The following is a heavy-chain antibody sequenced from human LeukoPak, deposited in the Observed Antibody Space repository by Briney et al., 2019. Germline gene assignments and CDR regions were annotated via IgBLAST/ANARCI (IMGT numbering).Heavy chain of an antibody. CDR1: DGSVSFSSYF. D-gene: IGHD3-16*01. CDR2: IDYSGIT. J-gene: IGHJ4*02. V-gene: IGHV4-39*01. Sequence: SETLSLTCTVSDGSVSFSSYFWGWIRQPPGKGLEWLGTIDYSGITYYNVSLKSRVTISVDKPKSQISLQLTSVTATDTAVYYCARQDDEFAYFDYWGQGTQVTVSS. CDR3: ARQDDEFAYFDY.